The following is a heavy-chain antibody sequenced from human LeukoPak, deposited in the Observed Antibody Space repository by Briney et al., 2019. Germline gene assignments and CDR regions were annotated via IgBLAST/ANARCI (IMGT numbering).Heavy chain of an antibody. CDR3: ARGDYYGSPKVVAA. CDR1: GYTFTGYY. V-gene: IGHV1-2*02. Sequence: ASVKVSCKASGYTFTGYYMHWVRQAPGQGLEWIGWINPNSGDTNYAQKFQDRVTMTRDTSISTAYIELNLLRSDGTAVFYCARGDYYGSPKVVAAWGQGTLVTVSS. J-gene: IGHJ5*02. CDR2: INPNSGDT. D-gene: IGHD3-10*01.